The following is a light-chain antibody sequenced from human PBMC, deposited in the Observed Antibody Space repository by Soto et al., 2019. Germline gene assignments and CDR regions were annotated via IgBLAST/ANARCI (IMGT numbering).Light chain of an antibody. CDR3: QHYNNFPYT. CDR2: KAS. Sequence: DIQTTQSPSTLSAFVGDRVTITCRASRSITTWLAWYQQKPGKAPNLLISKASNLESGVPSRFSGTGSGTEFTLTISSLQPDDFATYYCQHYNNFPYTFGQGTKLEIK. V-gene: IGKV1-5*03. J-gene: IGKJ2*01. CDR1: RSITTW.